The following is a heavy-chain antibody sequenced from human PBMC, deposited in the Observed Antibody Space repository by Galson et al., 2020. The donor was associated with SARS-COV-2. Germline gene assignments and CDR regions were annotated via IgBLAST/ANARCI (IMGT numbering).Heavy chain of an antibody. CDR1: GFTFSSYD. Sequence: GGSLRLSCAASGFTFSSYDMHWVRQPTGKGLEWVSVIDTADKTYYPGSVKGRFTISRDNAKNSLYLQMNSLRAGDTAVYYCARRGVAGTVYYYPGMDVWGQGTTVTVSS. D-gene: IGHD6-19*01. J-gene: IGHJ6*02. CDR3: ARRGVAGTVYYYPGMDV. CDR2: IDTADKT. V-gene: IGHV3-13*04.